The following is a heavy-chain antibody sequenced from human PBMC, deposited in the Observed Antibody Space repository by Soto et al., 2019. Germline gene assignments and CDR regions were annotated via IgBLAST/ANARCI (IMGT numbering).Heavy chain of an antibody. J-gene: IGHJ4*02. D-gene: IGHD2-15*01. V-gene: IGHV1-69*13. CDR2: IIPIFGTA. CDR3: ARALGYCSGGSCYHYYFDY. CDR1: GGTFSSYA. Sequence: GASVKVSCKASGGTFSSYAISWVRQAPGQGLEWMGGIIPIFGTANYAQKFQGRVTITADESTSTAYMELSSLRSEDTAVYYCARALGYCSGGSCYHYYFDYWGQGTLVTVSS.